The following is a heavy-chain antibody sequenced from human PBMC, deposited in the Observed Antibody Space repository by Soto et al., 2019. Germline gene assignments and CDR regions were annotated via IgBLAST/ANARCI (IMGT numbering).Heavy chain of an antibody. Sequence: QVQLVESGGGVVQPGRSLRLSCAASGFTFSSYGMHWVRQAPGKGLEWVAVIWYDGSNKYYADSVKGLFTISRDNSKNTLYLQMNSLGAEDTAVYYCARDTGYSWGSGEFDYWGQGTLVTVSS. J-gene: IGHJ4*02. CDR1: GFTFSSYG. CDR2: IWYDGSNK. V-gene: IGHV3-33*01. CDR3: ARDTGYSWGSGEFDY. D-gene: IGHD5-18*01.